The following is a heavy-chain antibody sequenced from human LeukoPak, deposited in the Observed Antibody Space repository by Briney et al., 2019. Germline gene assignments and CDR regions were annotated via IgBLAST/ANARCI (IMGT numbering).Heavy chain of an antibody. CDR1: GFTFSNYG. CDR3: AQGSSSGILGAFDI. CDR2: ISYDGNNK. Sequence: GGSLRLSCAASGFTFSNYGMHWVRQAPGKGLDWVAVISYDGNNKYYADSVKGRFTISRDNSRDTLYLQMNSLRAEDTAIYYCAQGSSSGILGAFDIWGQGTMVTFSS. J-gene: IGHJ3*02. V-gene: IGHV3-30*18. D-gene: IGHD6-13*01.